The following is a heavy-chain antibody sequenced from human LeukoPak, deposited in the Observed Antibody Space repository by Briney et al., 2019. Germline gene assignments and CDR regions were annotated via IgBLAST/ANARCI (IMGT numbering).Heavy chain of an antibody. CDR1: GFTFSRYG. V-gene: IGHV3-21*01. J-gene: IGHJ3*02. CDR2: ISSSSSYI. Sequence: GGSLRLSCAASGFTFSRYGMNWVRQAPGKGLEWVSSISSSSSYIYYADSVKGRFTISRDNAKNSLSLQMNSLRAEDTAIYYCAREAVPGGRGDTFDIWGQGTMVTVSS. D-gene: IGHD6-19*01. CDR3: AREAVPGGRGDTFDI.